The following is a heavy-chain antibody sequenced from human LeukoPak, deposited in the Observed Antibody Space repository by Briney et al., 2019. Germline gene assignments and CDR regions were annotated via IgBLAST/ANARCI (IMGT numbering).Heavy chain of an antibody. D-gene: IGHD5-18*01. J-gene: IGHJ6*03. CDR3: ARTTEGGYTYDYFYYYYMDV. CDR1: GGSISSYY. CDR2: INHSGST. V-gene: IGHV4-34*01. Sequence: SETLSLTCTVSGGSISSYYWSWIRQPPGKGLEWIGEINHSGSTNYNPSLKSRVTISVDTSKNQFSLKLSSVTAADTAVYYCARTTEGGYTYDYFYYYYMDVWGKGTTVTISS.